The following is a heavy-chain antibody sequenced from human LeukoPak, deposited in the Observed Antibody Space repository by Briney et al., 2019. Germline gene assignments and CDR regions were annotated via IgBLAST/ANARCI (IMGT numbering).Heavy chain of an antibody. V-gene: IGHV1-46*01. D-gene: IGHD3-22*01. CDR2: INPSGGST. Sequence: ASVKVSCKASGYTFTSYYMHWVRQVPGQGLEWMGIINPSGGSTSYAQKFQGRVTMTRDMSTSTVYMELSSLRSEDTAVYYCARETPYYDSSGYYLSHFDYWGQGTLVTVSS. CDR1: GYTFTSYY. CDR3: ARETPYYDSSGYYLSHFDY. J-gene: IGHJ4*02.